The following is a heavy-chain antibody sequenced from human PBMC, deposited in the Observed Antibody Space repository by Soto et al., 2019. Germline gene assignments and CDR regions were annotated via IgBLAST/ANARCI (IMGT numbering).Heavy chain of an antibody. CDR3: ARSKGRYCSGGSCYPIDY. J-gene: IGHJ4*02. CDR2: IYYSGST. D-gene: IGHD2-15*01. Sequence: SETLSLTCTVSGGSISSGGYYWSWIRQHPGKGLEWIGYIYYSGSTYYNPSLKSRVTISVDTSKNQFSLKLSSVTAADTAVYYCARSKGRYCSGGSCYPIDYWGQGTLVTVSS. CDR1: GGSISSGGYY. V-gene: IGHV4-31*03.